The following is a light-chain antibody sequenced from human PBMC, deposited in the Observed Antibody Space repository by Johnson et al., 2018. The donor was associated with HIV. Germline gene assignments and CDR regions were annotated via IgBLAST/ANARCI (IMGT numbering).Light chain of an antibody. CDR1: SSNIGNNY. J-gene: IGLJ1*01. Sequence: QSVLTQPPSVSAAPGQKVTISCSESSSNIGNNYVSWYQQLPGTAPKLLIYENNKRPSGIPDRFSGSKSGTSATLGITGLQTGDEADYYCGTWDSSLSAGYVFGTGTKVTVL. CDR3: GTWDSSLSAGYV. V-gene: IGLV1-51*01. CDR2: ENN.